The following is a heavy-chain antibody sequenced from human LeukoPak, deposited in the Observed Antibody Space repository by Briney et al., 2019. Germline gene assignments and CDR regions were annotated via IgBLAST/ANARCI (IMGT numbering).Heavy chain of an antibody. V-gene: IGHV3-66*01. CDR2: IYGPGSI. Sequence: PGGSLRLSCAASGFTVSSSFTSWVRQAPGMGLEWLSVIYGPGSIYYADSVKGRFTIFRDNSKSTQYLQMNSLRAEDSAVYYCARDRGDSNGYVNYWGQGTLVTVSS. D-gene: IGHD5-18*01. CDR1: GFTVSSSF. CDR3: ARDRGDSNGYVNY. J-gene: IGHJ4*02.